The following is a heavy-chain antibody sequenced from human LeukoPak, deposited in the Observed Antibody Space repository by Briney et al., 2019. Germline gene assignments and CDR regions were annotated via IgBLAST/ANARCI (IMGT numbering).Heavy chain of an antibody. CDR1: GYTFTSYY. CDR3: ARVTYCSSGGGFLDY. J-gene: IGHJ4*02. D-gene: IGHD2-15*01. V-gene: IGHV1-46*01. Sequence: ASVKVSCKASGYTFTSYYMQWVRQAPRQGLEWMGIVNPSVVSTSYAQQFQGRVTMTRDTSTRTVYMQLSSLTSEHTTMDYCARVTYCSSGGGFLDYWGEGTLVSVSS. CDR2: VNPSVVST.